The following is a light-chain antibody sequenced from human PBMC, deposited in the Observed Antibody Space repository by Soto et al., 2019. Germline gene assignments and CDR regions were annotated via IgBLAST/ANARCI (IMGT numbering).Light chain of an antibody. CDR3: QQYDDSPGT. CDR2: DAS. CDR1: QSVRSNY. Sequence: EIVLTQSPGTLSLSPGERATLSCRASQSVRSNYLAWYQQRPGQAPRLLIYDASNKFTGVPDRFSGSGSGTVFTLTISRLEPEDFAVYYCQQYDDSPGTFGQGTKVEIK. J-gene: IGKJ1*01. V-gene: IGKV3-20*01.